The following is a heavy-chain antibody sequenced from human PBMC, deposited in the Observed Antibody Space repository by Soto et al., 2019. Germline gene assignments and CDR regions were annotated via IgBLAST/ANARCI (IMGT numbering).Heavy chain of an antibody. V-gene: IGHV2-5*02. CDR1: GFSLSTSGVG. D-gene: IGHD3-10*01. Sequence: SGPTLVNPTQTLTLTCTFSGFSLSTSGVGVGWIRQPPGKALEWLALIYWDDDKRYSPSLKSRLTITKDTSKNQVVLTMTNMDPVDTGTYYCAHTVESITMVRGIINNAFDIWGQGTMVTVSS. CDR2: IYWDDDK. CDR3: AHTVESITMVRGIINNAFDI. J-gene: IGHJ3*02.